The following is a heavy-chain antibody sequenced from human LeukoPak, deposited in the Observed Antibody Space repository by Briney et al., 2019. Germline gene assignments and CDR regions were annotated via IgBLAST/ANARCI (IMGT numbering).Heavy chain of an antibody. CDR1: GFTFVDYG. D-gene: IGHD3-3*02. J-gene: IGHJ4*02. Sequence: GSLRLSCATSGFTFVDYGLSWVRRAPGKGLEWLCAINYNGAITDYADSVKGRFTISRDNAKNSLYLRMDSLRAEDTALYYCARDRLGPSFSVSHFDLWGQGTLVTVSS. CDR3: ARDRLGPSFSVSHFDL. CDR2: INYNGAIT. V-gene: IGHV3-20*04.